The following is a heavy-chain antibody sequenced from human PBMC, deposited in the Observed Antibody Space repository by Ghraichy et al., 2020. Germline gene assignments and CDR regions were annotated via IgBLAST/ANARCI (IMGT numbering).Heavy chain of an antibody. CDR2: TYNDDVT. CDR3: ARGGMYSSSWGDYSFDY. CDR1: GFSVSDNY. D-gene: IGHD6-13*01. V-gene: IGHV3-53*05. Sequence: LTCAASGFSVSDNYMSWVRQAPGKGLEWISVTYNDDVTYYADSVKGRFTFSRDKSTNTVYLQMNSLRGDDTAVYYCARGGMYSSSWGDYSFDYWGQGTLVTVSS. J-gene: IGHJ4*02.